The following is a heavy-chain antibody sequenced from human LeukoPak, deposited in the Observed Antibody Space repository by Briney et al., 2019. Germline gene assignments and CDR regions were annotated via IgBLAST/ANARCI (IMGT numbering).Heavy chain of an antibody. CDR2: ITRGSVNI. CDR3: VRGILYNWFDP. J-gene: IGHJ5*02. V-gene: IGHV3-48*04. CDR1: GFSFSTYT. Sequence: RGSLRLSCAASGFSFSTYTMNWVRQAPGKGLEWVACITRGSVNIYYADSVRGRFTISRDDAKNSLYLEMDSVRGEDTAVYFCVRGILYNWFDPWGQGTVVTVSS. D-gene: IGHD1-14*01.